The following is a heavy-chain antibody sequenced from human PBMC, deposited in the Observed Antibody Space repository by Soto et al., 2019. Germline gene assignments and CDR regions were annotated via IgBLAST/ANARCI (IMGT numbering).Heavy chain of an antibody. V-gene: IGHV3-30-3*01. CDR3: ARGSVDIVVVVAAQLTAFNY. CDR1: GCPFSSYA. D-gene: IGHD2-15*01. Sequence: GGSLRLSCAASGCPFSSYAMHWVRQAPGKGLEWVAVISYDGSNKYYADSVKGRFTISRDNSKNTLYLQMNSLRAEDTAVYYCARGSVDIVVVVAAQLTAFNYWGQGTLVTVSS. CDR2: ISYDGSNK. J-gene: IGHJ4*02.